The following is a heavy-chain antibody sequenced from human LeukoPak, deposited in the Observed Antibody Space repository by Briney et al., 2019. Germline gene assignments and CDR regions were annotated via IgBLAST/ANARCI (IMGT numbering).Heavy chain of an antibody. D-gene: IGHD3-16*01. CDR3: ARVGLSAFDI. V-gene: IGHV4-34*01. CDR1: GGSLSGYY. J-gene: IGHJ3*02. CDR2: INHLGST. Sequence: SETLSLTCAVYGGSLSGYYWNWIRQPPGKGLEWIGQINHLGSTNYNPSLKSRVTILEDTSKHQFSLKLTSVNAADTAVYYCARVGLSAFDIWGQGTMVTVSS.